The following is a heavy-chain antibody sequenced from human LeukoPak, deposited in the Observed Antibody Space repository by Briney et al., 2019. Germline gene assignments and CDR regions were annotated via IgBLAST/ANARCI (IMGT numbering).Heavy chain of an antibody. CDR3: AREYRGARRSDAFDI. V-gene: IGHV3-53*01. J-gene: IGHJ3*02. Sequence: GGSLRLSCAASGFTVSSNYMSWVRQAPGKGLEWVSVIYISGRTYYADSVKGRFTISRDNSKNTLYLQMNSLRAEDTAVYYCAREYRGARRSDAFDIWGQGTMVTVYS. D-gene: IGHD3-10*01. CDR1: GFTVSSNY. CDR2: IYISGRT.